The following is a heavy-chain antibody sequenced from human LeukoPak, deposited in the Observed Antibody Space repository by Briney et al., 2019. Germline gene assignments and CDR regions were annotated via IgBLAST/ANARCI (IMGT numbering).Heavy chain of an antibody. D-gene: IGHD2-2*01. J-gene: IGHJ5*02. V-gene: IGHV1-69*13. CDR2: IIPIFGTA. CDR3: ARQYCSSTNCHGWFDP. Sequence: SVKVSCKASGGTFSSYAISWVRQSPGQGLEWMGGIIPIFGTANYAQKFQGRVTITADESTSTAYMELSSLRSEDTAVYYCARQYCSSTNCHGWFDPWGQGTLVTVSS. CDR1: GGTFSSYA.